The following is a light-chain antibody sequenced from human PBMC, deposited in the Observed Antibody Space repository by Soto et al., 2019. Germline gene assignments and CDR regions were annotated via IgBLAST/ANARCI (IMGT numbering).Light chain of an antibody. CDR3: QQYNNWPLT. CDR2: GAS. Sequence: EIVMTQSPATLSVFPRERATLSFRASQSVSSNLAWYQQKPGQAPRLLIYGASTRATGIPARFSGSGSGTEFTLTISSLQSEDFAVYYCQQYNNWPLTFGQGTKLEIK. J-gene: IGKJ2*01. CDR1: QSVSSN. V-gene: IGKV3-15*01.